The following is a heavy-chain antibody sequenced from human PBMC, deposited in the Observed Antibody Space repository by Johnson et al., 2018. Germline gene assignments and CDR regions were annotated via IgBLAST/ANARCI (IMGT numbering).Heavy chain of an antibody. Sequence: VQLVQSGGGLVQPGRSLRLYCTASGFTSGDYAMSWFRQAPGKGLAWLCFIRSKAYGGTTEYAASVKGRLTISRDDSKSIAYLQMNSLKTEDTAVYYCSRVRSRNAAEYFQHWGQGTLVTVSS. J-gene: IGHJ1*01. CDR1: GFTSGDYA. V-gene: IGHV3-49*03. CDR3: SRVRSRNAAEYFQH. CDR2: IRSKAYGGTT.